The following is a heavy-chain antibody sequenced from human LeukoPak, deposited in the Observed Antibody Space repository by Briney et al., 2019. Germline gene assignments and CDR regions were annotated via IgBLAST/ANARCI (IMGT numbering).Heavy chain of an antibody. V-gene: IGHV1-69*13. D-gene: IGHD3-22*01. J-gene: IGHJ4*02. CDR3: ARDVYYYDSSGYHRYKYYFDY. CDR2: IIPIFGTA. Sequence: EASVKVSCKASGGTFSSYAISWVRQAPGQGLEWMGGIIPIFGTANYAQKFQGRVTITADESTSTAYMELSSLRSEDTAVYYCARDVYYYDSSGYHRYKYYFDYWGQGTLVTVSS. CDR1: GGTFSSYA.